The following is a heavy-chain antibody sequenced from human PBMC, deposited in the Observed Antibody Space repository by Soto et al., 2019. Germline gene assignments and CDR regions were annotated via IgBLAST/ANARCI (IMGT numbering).Heavy chain of an antibody. Sequence: ASVKVSCKASGYTFTSYDINWVRQATGQGLEWMGWMNPNSGNTGYAQKFQGRVTMTRNTSISTAYMELSSLRSEDTAVYYCARGGYCSSTSCYVDEFDIWGQGTMVTVSS. CDR3: ARGGYCSSTSCYVDEFDI. V-gene: IGHV1-8*01. J-gene: IGHJ3*02. D-gene: IGHD2-2*01. CDR1: GYTFTSYD. CDR2: MNPNSGNT.